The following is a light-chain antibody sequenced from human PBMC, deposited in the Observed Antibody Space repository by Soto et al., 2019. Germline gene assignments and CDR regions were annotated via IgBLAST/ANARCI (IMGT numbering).Light chain of an antibody. V-gene: IGLV2-14*02. CDR2: EGT. CDR1: TSDVGSYSL. CDR3: CSYTSSSTPYV. J-gene: IGLJ1*01. Sequence: QSALTQPASVSGSPGQSITISCTGTTSDVGSYSLVSWYQQHPGKAPKLMIYEGTKRPSGVSNRFSGSKSGNTASLTISGLQAEDEADYYCCSYTSSSTPYVFGTGTKLTVL.